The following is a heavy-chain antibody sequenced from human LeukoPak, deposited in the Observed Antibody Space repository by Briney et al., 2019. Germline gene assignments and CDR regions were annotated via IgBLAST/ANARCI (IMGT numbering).Heavy chain of an antibody. D-gene: IGHD2-8*01. Sequence: PSETLSLTCTVSGGSISSYYWSWIRQPPGKGLEWIGYIYYSGSTNYNPSLKSRVTISVDTSKNQFSLKLSSVTAADTAVYCCARLKGVLGAFDIWGQGTMVTVSS. CDR2: IYYSGST. CDR1: GGSISSYY. J-gene: IGHJ3*02. CDR3: ARLKGVLGAFDI. V-gene: IGHV4-59*08.